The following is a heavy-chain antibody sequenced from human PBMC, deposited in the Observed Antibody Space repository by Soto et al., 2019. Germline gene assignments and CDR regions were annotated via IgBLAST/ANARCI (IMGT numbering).Heavy chain of an antibody. Sequence: GPLRLSCAASGFKFSNYAMSWVRQAPGKGLEWVPLISATGGGTYYADSVKGRFTISRDNSHNTLYLQVHSLTAEDTAVYYCAKDRRAGGNSAFYFDFWGQGAQVTVSS. CDR3: AKDRRAGGNSAFYFDF. J-gene: IGHJ4*02. CDR2: ISATGGGT. D-gene: IGHD3-16*01. CDR1: GFKFSNYA. V-gene: IGHV3-23*01.